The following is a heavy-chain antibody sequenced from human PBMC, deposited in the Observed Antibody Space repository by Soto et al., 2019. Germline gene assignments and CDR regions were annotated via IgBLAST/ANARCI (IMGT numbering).Heavy chain of an antibody. CDR1: GGTFSSYA. CDR2: IIPIFGTA. D-gene: IGHD2-15*01. J-gene: IGHJ4*02. CDR3: ARNAVRYWSGGSCYSTLDY. Sequence: QVQLVQSGAEVKKPGSSVKVSCKASGGTFSSYAISWVRQAPGQGLEWMGGIIPIFGTANYAQKFQGRVTISAIESTSTAYRELSSLRSEDTAVYYCARNAVRYWSGGSCYSTLDYWGQGTLVTVSS. V-gene: IGHV1-69*12.